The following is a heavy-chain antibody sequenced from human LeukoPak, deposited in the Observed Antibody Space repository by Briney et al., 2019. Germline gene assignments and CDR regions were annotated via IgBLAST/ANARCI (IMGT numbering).Heavy chain of an antibody. J-gene: IGHJ4*02. V-gene: IGHV3-21*04. CDR3: ARDAGYCSSTSCSRHYFDY. CDR2: ISSSSYI. Sequence: GGSLRLSCAASGFTFSSYSMNWVRQAPGKGLEWVSSISSSSYIYYADSVKGRFTISRDNAKNSLYLQMNSLRAEDTALYYCARDAGYCSSTSCSRHYFDYWGQGTLVTVSS. CDR1: GFTFSSYS. D-gene: IGHD2-2*01.